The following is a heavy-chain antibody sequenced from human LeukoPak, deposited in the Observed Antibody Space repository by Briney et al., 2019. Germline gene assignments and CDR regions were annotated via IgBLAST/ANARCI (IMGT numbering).Heavy chain of an antibody. CDR1: GFTFSSYA. J-gene: IGHJ3*02. Sequence: AGGSLRLSCAASGFTFSSYAMSWVRQAPGKGLEWVSAISGSGGSTYYADSVKGRFTISRDNSKNTLYLQMNSLRAEDTAVYYCATTSYYYDSSGLDAFDIWGQGTMVTVSS. CDR2: ISGSGGST. D-gene: IGHD3-22*01. CDR3: ATTSYYYDSSGLDAFDI. V-gene: IGHV3-23*01.